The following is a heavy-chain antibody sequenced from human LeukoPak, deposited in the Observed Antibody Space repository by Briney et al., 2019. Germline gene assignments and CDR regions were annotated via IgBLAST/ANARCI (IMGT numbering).Heavy chain of an antibody. CDR2: IWYDGNNK. V-gene: IGHV3-33*08. CDR3: ARDRDTSGRQIDY. CDR1: GFTFSDYY. J-gene: IGHJ4*02. D-gene: IGHD6-25*01. Sequence: PGGSLRLSCAASGFTFSDYYMSWIRQAPGKGLEWVAFIWYDGNNKYYADSVKGRFTISRDNSKNTLYLQVDSLRAEDTAVYYCARDRDTSGRQIDYWGQGTLVTVSS.